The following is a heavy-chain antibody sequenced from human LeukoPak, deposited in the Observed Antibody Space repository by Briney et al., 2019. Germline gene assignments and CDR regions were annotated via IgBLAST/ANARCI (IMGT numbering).Heavy chain of an antibody. CDR3: ARGMGDGYKYPNY. CDR2: IYYSGST. Sequence: SETLSLTCTVSGGSISSYYWSRIRQPPGKGLEWIGYIYYSGSTNYNPSLKSRVTISVDTSKNQFSLKLSSVTAADTAVYYCARGMGDGYKYPNYWGQGTLVTVSS. CDR1: GGSISSYY. V-gene: IGHV4-59*01. D-gene: IGHD5-24*01. J-gene: IGHJ4*02.